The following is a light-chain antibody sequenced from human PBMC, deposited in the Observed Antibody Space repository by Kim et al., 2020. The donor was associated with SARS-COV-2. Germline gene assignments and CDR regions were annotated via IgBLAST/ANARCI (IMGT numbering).Light chain of an antibody. CDR1: QSVSSY. CDR2: DAS. V-gene: IGKV3-11*01. Sequence: LSPGERATLSCRASQSVSSYLAWYQQKAGQAPRLLIYDASNRATSIPARFSGSGSGTDFTLTISSLEPEDFAVYYCQQRSNWPITFGQGTRLEIK. CDR3: QQRSNWPIT. J-gene: IGKJ5*01.